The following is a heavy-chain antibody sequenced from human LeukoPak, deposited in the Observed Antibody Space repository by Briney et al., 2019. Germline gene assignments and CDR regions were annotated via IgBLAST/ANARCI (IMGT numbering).Heavy chain of an antibody. CDR1: GFTFSSYS. Sequence: GGSLRLSCAASGFTFSSYSMNWVRQAPGKGLEWVSYISTSSNTIHYADSVKGRFTISRDNAKNSLYLQMSSLRDEDTAVYYCTRDRGTSGYLPWGQGTLVTVSS. CDR2: ISTSSNTI. D-gene: IGHD3-22*01. J-gene: IGHJ5*02. V-gene: IGHV3-48*02. CDR3: TRDRGTSGYLP.